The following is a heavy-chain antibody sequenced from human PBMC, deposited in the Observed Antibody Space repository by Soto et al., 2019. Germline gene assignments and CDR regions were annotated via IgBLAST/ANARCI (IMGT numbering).Heavy chain of an antibody. D-gene: IGHD4-17*01. CDR2: IYYSGST. J-gene: IGHJ4*02. CDR3: ARGILGDYAFDY. CDR1: GGSISSGGYY. Sequence: QVQLQESSPGLVKPSQTLSLTCTVSGGSISSGGYYWSWIRQHPGKGLEWIGYIYYSGSTYYNPSLKSRVTISIDTSKNLFSLNLNSVTAADTAVYYCARGILGDYAFDYWGQGTLVTVSS. V-gene: IGHV4-31*03.